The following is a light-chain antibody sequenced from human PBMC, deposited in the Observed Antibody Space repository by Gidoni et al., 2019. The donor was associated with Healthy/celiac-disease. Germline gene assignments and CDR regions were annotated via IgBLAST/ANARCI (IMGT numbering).Light chain of an antibody. Sequence: ELVMTQSPATLSVSPGEGATLTSRAIQSVSTNLAWYQQKHGQAPRLLINGASTRATGIPARFSGSGSGREFTLTISSMQSEDVAVNYCQQYNNWTPLTFXGXTKVEIK. CDR1: QSVSTN. CDR3: QQYNNWTPLT. V-gene: IGKV3-15*01. J-gene: IGKJ4*01. CDR2: GAS.